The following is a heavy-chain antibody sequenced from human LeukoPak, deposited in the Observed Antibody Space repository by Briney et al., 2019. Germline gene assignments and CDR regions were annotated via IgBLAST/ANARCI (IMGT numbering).Heavy chain of an antibody. Sequence: GGSLRLSCAASGFTSSTYWMSWVRQAPGKGLEWVASIKQDGSEAYYVDSVKGRFTLSRDNAKNSLYLQMNSLRAEDTAVYYCARLKSHSSGYYHFDYWGQGTLVTVSS. CDR1: GFTSSTYW. V-gene: IGHV3-7*01. J-gene: IGHJ4*02. CDR3: ARLKSHSSGYYHFDY. CDR2: IKQDGSEA. D-gene: IGHD3-22*01.